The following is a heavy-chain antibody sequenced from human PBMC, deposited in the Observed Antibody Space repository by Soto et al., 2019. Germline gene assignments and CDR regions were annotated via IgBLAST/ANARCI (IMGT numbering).Heavy chain of an antibody. CDR3: ARVGVAAAGIGSWFDP. CDR1: GYTFTGYY. CDR2: INPNSGGT. J-gene: IGHJ5*02. Sequence: ASVKVSCKASGYTFTGYYIHWVRQAPGEGLEWMGWINPNSGGTNYAQKFQGWVTMTRDTSISTAYMELSRLRSDDTAVYYCARVGVAAAGIGSWFDPWGQGPLVPV. V-gene: IGHV1-2*04. D-gene: IGHD6-13*01.